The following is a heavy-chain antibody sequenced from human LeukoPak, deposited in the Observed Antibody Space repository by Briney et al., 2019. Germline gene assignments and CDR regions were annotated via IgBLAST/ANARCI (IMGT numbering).Heavy chain of an antibody. CDR2: ICHSGST. Sequence: SETLSLTCAVSGYSISGGYCWGWIRQPPGKGLDWIGSICHSGSTYYNPSLKSRVTISVDTSKNHFSLKLSSVTAADTAVYYCARDLRVSGSSFDYWGQGTLVTVSS. D-gene: IGHD3-10*01. J-gene: IGHJ4*02. CDR3: ARDLRVSGSSFDY. CDR1: GYSISGGYC. V-gene: IGHV4-38-2*02.